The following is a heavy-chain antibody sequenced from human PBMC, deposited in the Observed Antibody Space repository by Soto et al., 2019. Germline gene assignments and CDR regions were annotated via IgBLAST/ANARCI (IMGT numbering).Heavy chain of an antibody. CDR1: GFTFSSYA. D-gene: IGHD2-2*01. CDR2: ISGSGGST. Sequence: GGSLRLSCAASGFTFSSYAMSWVRQPPGKGLEWVSAISGSGGSTYYADSVKGRCTISRDNSKNTLYLQMNSLRAEDTAVYYCAKGVVPATVTNWFDPWGQGTLVTVSS. CDR3: AKGVVPATVTNWFDP. V-gene: IGHV3-23*01. J-gene: IGHJ5*02.